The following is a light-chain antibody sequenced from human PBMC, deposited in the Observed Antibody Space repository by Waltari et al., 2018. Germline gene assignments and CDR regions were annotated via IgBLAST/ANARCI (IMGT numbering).Light chain of an antibody. CDR3: QQYNDWPYT. J-gene: IGKJ2*01. Sequence: EIVMTQSPVPLSVSPGERAALSCRPSQSVRPNLAWYQQRPGQTPRLLIYGTSTRATEIPARFSGSGSGTEFTLTISSLQSEDFAVYYCQQYNDWPYTFGQGTKLEIK. CDR2: GTS. V-gene: IGKV3-15*01. CDR1: QSVRPN.